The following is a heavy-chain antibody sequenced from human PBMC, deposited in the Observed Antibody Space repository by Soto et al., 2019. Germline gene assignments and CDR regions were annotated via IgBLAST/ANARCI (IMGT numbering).Heavy chain of an antibody. CDR1: GGTFSSYT. Sequence: QVQLVQSGAEVKKPGSSVKVSCKASGGTFSSYTISWVRQAPGQGLEWMGRIIPILGIANYAQKFQGRVTITADKSTSTAYMELSSLRSEDTAVYYCARDRGGYCSSTNCFFAFDIWGQGTMVTVSS. V-gene: IGHV1-69*08. CDR2: IIPILGIA. J-gene: IGHJ3*02. CDR3: ARDRGGYCSSTNCFFAFDI. D-gene: IGHD2-2*01.